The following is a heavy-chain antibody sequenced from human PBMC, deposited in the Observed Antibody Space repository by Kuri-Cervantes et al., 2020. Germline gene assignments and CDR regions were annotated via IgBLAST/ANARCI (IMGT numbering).Heavy chain of an antibody. CDR3: ARRHCSGGRCYSSYFDY. D-gene: IGHD2-15*01. J-gene: IGHJ4*02. V-gene: IGHV4-34*01. Sequence: SQTLSLTCAVYGGSFSGYYWSWIRQPPGKGLEWIGEINHSGSTNYNPSLKSRVTISVDTSKNQFSLKLSSVTAADTAVYHCARRHCSGGRCYSSYFDYWGQGTLVTVSS. CDR1: GGSFSGYY. CDR2: INHSGST.